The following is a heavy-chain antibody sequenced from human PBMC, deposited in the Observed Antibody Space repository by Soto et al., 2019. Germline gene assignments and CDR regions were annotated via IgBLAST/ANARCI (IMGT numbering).Heavy chain of an antibody. CDR1: GGSFSGYY. J-gene: IGHJ4*02. V-gene: IGHV4-34*01. CDR3: EEDSRGAVDY. Sequence: SETLSLTCAVYGGSFSGYYWSWIRQPPGKGLEWIGEINHSGSTNYNPSLKRRVTISVDTAKKQFSLKLSSVTPPDTAVYYCEEDSRGAVDYWGQETLVTVSS. D-gene: IGHD6-19*01. CDR2: INHSGST.